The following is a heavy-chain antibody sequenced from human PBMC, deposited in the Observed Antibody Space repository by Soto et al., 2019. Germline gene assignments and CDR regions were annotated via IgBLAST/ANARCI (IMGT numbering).Heavy chain of an antibody. CDR1: GFTFTSYA. V-gene: IGHV3-23*01. J-gene: IGHJ6*02. Sequence: EVQLLESGGGLVQPGGSLRLSCAASGFTFTSYAMSWVRQAPGKGLEWVSAISGSGGSTYYADSVKGRFTISRDNSKNTLYLPMNSLIADDTAVYYCAKGCRRRSWYYYRIHLWCQGTTVTFSS. CDR2: ISGSGGST. CDR3: AKGCRRRSWYYYRIHL. D-gene: IGHD6-13*01.